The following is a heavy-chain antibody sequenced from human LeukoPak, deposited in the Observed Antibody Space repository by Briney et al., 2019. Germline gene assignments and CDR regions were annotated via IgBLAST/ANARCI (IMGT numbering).Heavy chain of an antibody. V-gene: IGHV4-59*01. CDR3: ARRFSSSWYDYFDY. CDR1: GGSISSYY. J-gene: IGHJ4*02. Sequence: SETLSLTCTVSGGSISSYYWSWVRQPPGKGLEWFGYIYYSGSTNYNPSLKSRVTISVDTSKNQFSLELSSVTAADTAVYYCARRFSSSWYDYFDYWGQGTLVTVSS. D-gene: IGHD6-13*01. CDR2: IYYSGST.